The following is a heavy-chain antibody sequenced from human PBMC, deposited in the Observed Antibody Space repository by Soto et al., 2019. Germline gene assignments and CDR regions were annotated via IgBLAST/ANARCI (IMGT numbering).Heavy chain of an antibody. CDR1: GGTFSSYA. CDR3: ARVPMVRRAQDYYYYYGMDV. CDR2: IIPIFGTA. D-gene: IGHD3-10*01. J-gene: IGHJ6*02. Sequence: QVQLVQSGAEVKKPGSSVKVSCKAPGGTFSSYAISWVRQDPGQGLEWMGGIIPIFGTANYAQKFQGRVTITADEYTSTAYMELSSLRSEDTAMYYCARVPMVRRAQDYYYYYGMDVWGQGTTVTVSS. V-gene: IGHV1-69*12.